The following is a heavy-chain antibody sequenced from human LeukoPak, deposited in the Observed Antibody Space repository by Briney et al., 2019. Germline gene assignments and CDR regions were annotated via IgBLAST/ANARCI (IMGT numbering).Heavy chain of an antibody. V-gene: IGHV3-21*04. CDR2: ISSSSSYI. Sequence: GGSLRLSCAASGFTFSSYSMNWVRQAPGKGLEWVSSISSSSSYIYYADSVKGRFTISRDNSKNTPYLQMNSLRAEDTAVYYCAKGMTALVAYFDYWGQGTLVTVSS. CDR3: AKGMTALVAYFDY. CDR1: GFTFSSYS. J-gene: IGHJ4*02. D-gene: IGHD2-21*02.